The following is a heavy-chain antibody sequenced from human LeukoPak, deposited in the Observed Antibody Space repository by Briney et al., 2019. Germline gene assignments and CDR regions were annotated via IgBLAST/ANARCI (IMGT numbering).Heavy chain of an antibody. CDR2: INPSGGST. V-gene: IGHV1-46*01. CDR1: GYTFTDYY. J-gene: IGHJ3*02. CDR3: ARVSLPGSYYRVNYNAFDI. Sequence: ASVKVSCKASGYTFTDYYMHWVRQAPGQGLEWMGIINPSGGSTSYAQKFQGRVTMTRDMSTSTVYMELSSLRSEDTAVYYCARVSLPGSYYRVNYNAFDIWGQGTMVTVSS. D-gene: IGHD1-26*01.